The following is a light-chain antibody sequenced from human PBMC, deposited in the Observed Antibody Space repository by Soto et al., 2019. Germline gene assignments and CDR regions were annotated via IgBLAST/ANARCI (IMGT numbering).Light chain of an antibody. V-gene: IGKV3-20*01. CDR3: LQYNTYLTWT. CDR1: QTVGTY. J-gene: IGKJ1*01. CDR2: GVS. Sequence: ETVLTQSPGTLSLSPGERATLSCRASQTVGTYLAWYQQKPGQAPRLLVFGVSSRATGVPDRFSGSGSGTDFTLTISGLEPEDFATYYCLQYNTYLTWTFGQGTKVEI.